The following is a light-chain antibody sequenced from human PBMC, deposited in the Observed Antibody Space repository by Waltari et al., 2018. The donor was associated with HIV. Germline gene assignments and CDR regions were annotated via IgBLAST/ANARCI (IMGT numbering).Light chain of an antibody. CDR1: QSVNSN. V-gene: IGKV3-15*01. J-gene: IGKJ1*01. CDR2: GAS. Sequence: EIVMTQSPATLSVSAGERVTLSCRASQSVNSNLAWYQQKPGQAPRLLIYGASTRAAGIPARFSGSGSGTEFTLTISSLQSEEFAVYYCQRYNNWPPAWTFGQGTKVEIK. CDR3: QRYNNWPPAWT.